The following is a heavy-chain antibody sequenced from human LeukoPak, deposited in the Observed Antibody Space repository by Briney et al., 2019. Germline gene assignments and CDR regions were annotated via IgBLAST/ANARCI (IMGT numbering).Heavy chain of an antibody. CDR3: AGAVAGTGPVRYYYYYGMDV. V-gene: IGHV1-2*02. J-gene: IGHJ6*02. CDR2: INPNSGGT. Sequence: ALVKVSCKASGYTFTGYYMHWVRQAPGQGLEWMGWINPNSGGTNYAQKFQGRVTMTRDTSISTAYMELSRLRSDDTAVYYCAGAVAGTGPVRYYYYYGMDVWGQGTTVTVSS. CDR1: GYTFTGYY. D-gene: IGHD6-19*01.